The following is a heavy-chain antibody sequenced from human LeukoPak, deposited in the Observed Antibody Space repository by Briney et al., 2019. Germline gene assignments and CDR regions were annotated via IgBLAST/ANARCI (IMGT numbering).Heavy chain of an antibody. CDR3: ARLRRRAEYFQH. Sequence: SETLSLTCTVSGGSISSYYWSWIRQPPGKGLEWIGYIYYSGSTNYNPSLKSRVTISVDTSKNQFSLKLSSVTAADTAVYYCARLRRRAEYFQHWGQGTLVTVSS. CDR1: GGSISSYY. J-gene: IGHJ1*01. CDR2: IYYSGST. V-gene: IGHV4-59*12.